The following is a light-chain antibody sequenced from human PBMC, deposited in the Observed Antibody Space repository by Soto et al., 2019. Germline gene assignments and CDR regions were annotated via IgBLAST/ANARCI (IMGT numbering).Light chain of an antibody. CDR2: GVS. Sequence: QSALTQPASVSGSPGQSITISCTGTSNDVGGYNYVSWYQQHPGKAPKFMIYGVSNRPSGVSNRFSGSKSGNTASLTISALQAEDEANYYCSSYTSSSTTVFGGGTKLTVL. J-gene: IGLJ3*02. V-gene: IGLV2-14*01. CDR3: SSYTSSSTTV. CDR1: SNDVGGYNY.